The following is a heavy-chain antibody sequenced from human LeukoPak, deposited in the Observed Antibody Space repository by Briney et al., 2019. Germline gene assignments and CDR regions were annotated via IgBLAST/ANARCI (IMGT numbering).Heavy chain of an antibody. V-gene: IGHV4-31*03. CDR1: GGSISSGGYY. CDR2: IYYSGST. CDR3: ARGPDYCGGDCYGEGNWFDP. J-gene: IGHJ5*02. Sequence: SQTLSLTCTVSGGSISSGGYYWSWIRQHPGKGLEWIGYIYYSGSTYYNPSLKSRVTISVDPSKNQFSLKLSSVTAADTAVYYCARGPDYCGGDCYGEGNWFDPWGQGTLVTVSS. D-gene: IGHD2-21*02.